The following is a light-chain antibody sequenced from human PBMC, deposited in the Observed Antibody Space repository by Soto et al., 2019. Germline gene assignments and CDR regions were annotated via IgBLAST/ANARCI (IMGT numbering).Light chain of an antibody. CDR1: SSDVGGYNY. CDR3: SSYTSSSTPWV. CDR2: DVS. Sequence: QSALTQPTSVSGSTGQSITISCTGTSSDVGGYNYVSWYQHHPGKAPKLMICDVSDRPSGVSNRFSGSKSGNTASLTISGLQAEDEADYYCSSYTSSSTPWVFGTGTKVTVL. V-gene: IGLV2-14*03. J-gene: IGLJ1*01.